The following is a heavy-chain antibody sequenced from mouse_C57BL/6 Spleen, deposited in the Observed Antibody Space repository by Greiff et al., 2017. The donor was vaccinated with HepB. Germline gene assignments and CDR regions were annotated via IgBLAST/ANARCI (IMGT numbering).Heavy chain of an antibody. CDR1: GYTFTGYW. CDR2: ILPGSGST. V-gene: IGHV1-9*01. CDR3: ARSPTGAYGSSYCWYFDV. Sequence: QVQLQQSGAELMKPGASVKLSCKATGYTFTGYWIEWVKQRPGHGLEWIGEILPGSGSTNYNEKFKGKATFTADTSSNTAYMQLSSLTTEDSAIYYCARSPTGAYGSSYCWYFDVWGTGTTVTVSS. J-gene: IGHJ1*03. D-gene: IGHD1-1*01.